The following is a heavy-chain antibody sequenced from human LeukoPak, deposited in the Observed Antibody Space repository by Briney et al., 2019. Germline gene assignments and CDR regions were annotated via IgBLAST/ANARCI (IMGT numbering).Heavy chain of an antibody. V-gene: IGHV1-8*01. Sequence: ASVKVSCKASGYTFTSYDINWVRQATGQGLEWMGWMNPNSGNTGYAQKFQGRVTMTRNTSISTAYMELSSLRSEDTAVYYCASAGTNYYDSSGYYDYWGQGTLATVSS. CDR3: ASAGTNYYDSSGYYDY. J-gene: IGHJ4*02. CDR1: GYTFTSYD. CDR2: MNPNSGNT. D-gene: IGHD3-22*01.